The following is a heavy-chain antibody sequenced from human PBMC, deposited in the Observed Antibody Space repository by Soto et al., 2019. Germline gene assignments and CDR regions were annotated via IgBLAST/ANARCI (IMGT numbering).Heavy chain of an antibody. CDR1: GDSISNLDYF. CDR3: ARGRYCLTGRCFPNWFDP. Sequence: SETLSLTCSVSGDSISNLDYFWAWIRQPPGQALEYIGYIYKSATTYYNPSFESRVAISVDTSKSQFSLNVTSVTAADTAVYFCARGRYCLTGRCFPNWFDPWGQGALVTVSS. D-gene: IGHD7-27*01. V-gene: IGHV4-30-4*01. J-gene: IGHJ5*02. CDR2: IYKSATT.